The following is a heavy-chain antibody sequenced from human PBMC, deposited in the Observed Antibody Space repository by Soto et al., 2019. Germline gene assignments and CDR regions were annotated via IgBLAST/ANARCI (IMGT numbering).Heavy chain of an antibody. J-gene: IGHJ4*02. CDR2: ISYDGSNK. CDR1: GFTFSSYG. V-gene: IGHV3-30*18. CDR3: AKDSPIVGAVGYFDY. D-gene: IGHD1-26*01. Sequence: QVQLVESGGGVVQPGRSLRLSCAASGFTFSSYGMHWVLQAPGKGLEWVAVISYDGSNKYYADSVKGRFTISRDNSKNTLYLQMNSLRAEDTAVYYCAKDSPIVGAVGYFDYWGQGTLVTVSS.